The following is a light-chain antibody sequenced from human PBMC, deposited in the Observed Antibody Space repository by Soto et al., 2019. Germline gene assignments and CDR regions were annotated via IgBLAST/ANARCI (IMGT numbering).Light chain of an antibody. CDR3: ISYTDRQSYL. Sequence: QSVLKQPASVSGSPGQAITISHRGTSSYIGSYNHVAWYQQFPGKSPKLMIYAVSDRPPGVSDRFSGSKSGITASLTISGLQTEDEADYYCISYTDRQSYLFGTGTKFTV. CDR2: AVS. V-gene: IGLV2-14*03. J-gene: IGLJ1*01. CDR1: SSYIGSYNH.